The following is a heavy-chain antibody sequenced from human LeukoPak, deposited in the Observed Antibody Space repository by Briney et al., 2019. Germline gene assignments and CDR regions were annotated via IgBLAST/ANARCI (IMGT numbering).Heavy chain of an antibody. CDR1: GFTFSRHW. CDR3: ARGPDFGDRLDYFDY. CDR2: IKQDASQ. D-gene: IGHD4-17*01. V-gene: IGHV3-7*01. J-gene: IGHJ4*02. Sequence: PRGSLRLSCAASGFTFSRHWMGWVRQAPGKGLEWEANIKQDASQYYVDSVRGRFIISRDNAKNSLSLQMNSLRLEDTAVYYCARGPDFGDRLDYFDYWGQGTLLTVSS.